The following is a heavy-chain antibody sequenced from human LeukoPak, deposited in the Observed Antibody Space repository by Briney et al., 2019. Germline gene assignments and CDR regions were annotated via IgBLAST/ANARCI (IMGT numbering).Heavy chain of an antibody. J-gene: IGHJ4*02. CDR2: TNQDGSVK. Sequence: GGSLRLSCKASGFTFNMFWMAWVRQAPGKGLEWVSNTNQDGSVKFYVDFVRDRFAVSRDNAQKSLFLQMNSLRVEDTAVYYCLAYYDGPDWGQGTLVTVSS. V-gene: IGHV3-7*01. CDR3: LAYYDGPD. D-gene: IGHD3-22*01. CDR1: GFTFNMFW.